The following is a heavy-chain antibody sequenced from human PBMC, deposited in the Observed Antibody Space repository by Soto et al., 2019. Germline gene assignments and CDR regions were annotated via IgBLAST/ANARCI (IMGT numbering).Heavy chain of an antibody. CDR2: INHSGST. J-gene: IGHJ4*02. CDR1: GGSFSGYY. D-gene: IGHD6-19*01. Sequence: QVQLQQWGAGLLKPSETLSLTCAVYGGSFSGYYWSWIRQPPGKGLEWIGEINHSGSTNYNPSLTSRVTISVDTSKNQFSLKLSSVTAADTAVYYCARADGGSSGWYLSVWGQGTLVTVSS. CDR3: ARADGGSSGWYLSV. V-gene: IGHV4-34*01.